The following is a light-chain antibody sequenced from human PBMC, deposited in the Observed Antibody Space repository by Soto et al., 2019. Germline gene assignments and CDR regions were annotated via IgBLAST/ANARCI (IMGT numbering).Light chain of an antibody. CDR3: QQYYSIPLT. CDR2: WAS. J-gene: IGKJ4*01. V-gene: IGKV4-1*01. CDR1: QSVLYSSNNKNY. Sequence: IVMTQSRDSLAVSLGARATIKCKSSQSVLYSSNNKNYLAWYQQKPGQPPKLLIYWASTRESGVPDRFSGSGSGTDFTLTISSLQAEDVAVYYCQQYYSIPLTFGGGTKVDI.